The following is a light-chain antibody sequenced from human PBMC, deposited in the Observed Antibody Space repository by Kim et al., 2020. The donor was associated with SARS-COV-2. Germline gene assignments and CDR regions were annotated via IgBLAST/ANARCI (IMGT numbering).Light chain of an antibody. J-gene: IGKJ3*01. CDR2: RAS. Sequence: PPARRATLSCRADQSLSSPYLTWYQQRHGQAPRLLISRASLRATGVPDRFSGSVSGTAFTLTINRVEPEDSAMYYCQQYDSPPVTFGPGTKVDIK. CDR3: QQYDSPPVT. CDR1: QSLSSPY. V-gene: IGKV3-20*01.